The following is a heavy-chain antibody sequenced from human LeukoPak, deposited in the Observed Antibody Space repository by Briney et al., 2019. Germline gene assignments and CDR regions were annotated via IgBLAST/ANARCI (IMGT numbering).Heavy chain of an antibody. D-gene: IGHD1-26*01. CDR2: ISSSSSII. CDR3: ARDIGGSYTAIDY. Sequence: GGSLRLSCAASGFTFSTYSMNWVRQAPGKGLEWVSFISSSSSIINYVDSVRGRFTISRDNAKNSLYLQMNSLRAEDTAVYYRARDIGGSYTAIDYWGQGTLVTVSS. CDR1: GFTFSTYS. J-gene: IGHJ4*02. V-gene: IGHV3-48*04.